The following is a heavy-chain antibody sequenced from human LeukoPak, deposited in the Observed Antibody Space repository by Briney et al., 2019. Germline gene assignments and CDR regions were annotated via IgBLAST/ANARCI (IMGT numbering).Heavy chain of an antibody. V-gene: IGHV4-61*02. CDR1: GGSIGSGGYY. CDR2: IYTSGST. Sequence: SQTLSLTCTVSGGSIGSGGYYWSWIRQPTGKGLEWIGRIYTSGSTNYNPSLKSRVTISVDTSKNQFSLKLSSVTAADTAVYYCARESVDFWSGSNLDAFDIWGQGTMVTVSS. J-gene: IGHJ3*02. D-gene: IGHD3-3*01. CDR3: ARESVDFWSGSNLDAFDI.